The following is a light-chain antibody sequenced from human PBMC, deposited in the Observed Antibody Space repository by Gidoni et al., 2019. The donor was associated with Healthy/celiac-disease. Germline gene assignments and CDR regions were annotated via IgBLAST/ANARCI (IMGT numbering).Light chain of an antibody. CDR2: WTS. Sequence: DIVMTQSPDSLAVSLGERATINRKSSQSVLYSSNNRNYLAWYQQKPGQPPKLLIYWTSTREAGVPGRFSGSGSGADFTLTISSLQAEDVAVYYCQRYYSTPLFGQGTRLEIK. CDR3: QRYYSTPL. CDR1: QSVLYSSNNRNY. J-gene: IGKJ5*01. V-gene: IGKV4-1*01.